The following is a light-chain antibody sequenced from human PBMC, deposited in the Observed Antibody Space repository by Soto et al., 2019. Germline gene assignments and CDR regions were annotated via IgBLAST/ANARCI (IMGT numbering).Light chain of an antibody. J-gene: IGKJ2*01. CDR1: QGISSY. V-gene: IGKV1-9*01. CDR2: AAS. CDR3: QQLNRYPYT. Sequence: DIQLTQSPSFLSASVGDRVTITCRASQGISSYLAWYQQKPGQAPKILIYAASTLQSGVPSRFSGSGSGTEFTLIISSLQHEDFATYYCQQLNRYPYTFGQGTKLEIK.